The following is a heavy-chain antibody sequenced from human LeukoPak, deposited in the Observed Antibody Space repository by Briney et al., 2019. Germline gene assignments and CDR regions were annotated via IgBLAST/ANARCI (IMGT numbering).Heavy chain of an antibody. J-gene: IGHJ3*02. CDR3: ATWSSGYYFDAFDI. Sequence: SGTLSLTCTVSGGSISHYYWNWIRQSAGMRLEWIGRLYTGGITEYNPSLKSRVTMSVDTSKSQFSLEVRSVTAADTALYYCATWSSGYYFDAFDIWGQGTMVTVSS. CDR1: GGSISHYY. CDR2: LYTGGIT. V-gene: IGHV4-4*07. D-gene: IGHD3-22*01.